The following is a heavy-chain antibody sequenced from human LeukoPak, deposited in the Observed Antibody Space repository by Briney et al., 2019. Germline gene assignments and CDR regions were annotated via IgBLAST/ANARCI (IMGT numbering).Heavy chain of an antibody. Sequence: GGSLRLSCAAPGFTFSSYEMNWVRQAPGKGLEWVSYINSGGSTIYYADSVKGRFTISRDNAKNSLYPQMNSLRAEDTAVYYCARGGYISYWGQGTLVTVSS. D-gene: IGHD5-24*01. CDR2: INSGGSTI. V-gene: IGHV3-48*03. CDR3: ARGGYISY. CDR1: GFTFSSYE. J-gene: IGHJ4*02.